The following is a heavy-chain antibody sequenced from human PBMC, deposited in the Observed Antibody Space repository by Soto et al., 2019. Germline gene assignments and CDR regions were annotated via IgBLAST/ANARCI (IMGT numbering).Heavy chain of an antibody. CDR2: ISGSGGST. V-gene: IGHV3-23*01. CDR3: AKNPQSSTVTSAYYFDY. CDR1: GFTFSSYA. D-gene: IGHD4-17*01. Sequence: EVQLLESGGGLVQPGGSLRLSCAASGFTFSSYAMSWVRQAPGKGLEWVSAISGSGGSTYYADSVKGRFTISRDNSKNTLYLQMNSLRAEDTAVYYCAKNPQSSTVTSAYYFDYWGQGTLVTVSS. J-gene: IGHJ4*02.